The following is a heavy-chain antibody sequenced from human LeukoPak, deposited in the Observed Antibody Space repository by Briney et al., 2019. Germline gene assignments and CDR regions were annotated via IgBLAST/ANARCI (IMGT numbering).Heavy chain of an antibody. V-gene: IGHV1-69*05. J-gene: IGHJ4*02. CDR3: ARNSGYDMGGDY. CDR1: GGTFSSYA. CDR2: IVPIFGTA. D-gene: IGHD5-12*01. Sequence: ASVKVSCKASGGTFSSYAISWVRQAPGQGLEWMGGIVPIFGTANYAQKFQGRVTITRDTSASTAYMELSSLRSEDTAVYYCARNSGYDMGGDYWGQGTLVTVSS.